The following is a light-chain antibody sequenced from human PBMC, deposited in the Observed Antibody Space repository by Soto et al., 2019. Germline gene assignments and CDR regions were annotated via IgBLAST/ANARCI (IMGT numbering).Light chain of an antibody. CDR1: QSVSSSY. Sequence: EIVLTQSPGTLALSPVEVATLSFRPSQSVSSSYIAWYQQRPGQTPSLLIYGASTRATGIPDRFSGSGSGTHFTLTISRLEPGDFAVYYCQQYNNWPQTFGQGTKV. CDR3: QQYNNWPQT. J-gene: IGKJ1*01. V-gene: IGKV3-20*01. CDR2: GAS.